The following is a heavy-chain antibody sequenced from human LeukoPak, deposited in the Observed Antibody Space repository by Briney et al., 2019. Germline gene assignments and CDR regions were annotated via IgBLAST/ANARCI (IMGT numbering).Heavy chain of an antibody. J-gene: IGHJ4*02. D-gene: IGHD1-26*01. Sequence: GGSLRLSCAASGFTFSSNWMHWVRQAPGKGLVWVSRINEDGSTTNYADSVKGRSTIFRDNAKNSLYLQMNSLRAEDTAVYYCAGEGIVGATLRLIYFDYWGRGTLVTVSS. V-gene: IGHV3-74*01. CDR3: AGEGIVGATLRLIYFDY. CDR1: GFTFSSNW. CDR2: INEDGSTT.